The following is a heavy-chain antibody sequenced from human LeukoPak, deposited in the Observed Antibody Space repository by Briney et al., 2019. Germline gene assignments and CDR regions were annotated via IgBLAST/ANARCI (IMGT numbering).Heavy chain of an antibody. CDR1: GFTLSNYV. V-gene: IGHV3-23*01. J-gene: IGHJ4*02. CDR3: AKSQSGWYSFDY. CDR2: ISGSGGST. D-gene: IGHD6-19*01. Sequence: PGGSLRLSCAASGFTLSNYVVNWVRQAPGKGLEWVSAISGSGGSTKYADSVKGRFTISGDNSKNTLYLPMNSLRAEDTAVYYCAKSQSGWYSFDYWGQGTLVTVSS.